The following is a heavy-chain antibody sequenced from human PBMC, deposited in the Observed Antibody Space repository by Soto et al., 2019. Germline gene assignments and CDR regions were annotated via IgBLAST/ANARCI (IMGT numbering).Heavy chain of an antibody. V-gene: IGHV1-69*02. CDR1: GGAFSSYT. D-gene: IGHD3-10*01. Sequence: QVQLVQSGAEVKKPGSSVKVSCKASGGAFSSYTISWVRQAPGQGLEWMGRIIPILGIANYAQKFQGRVTITADKSTSTAYMELSSLRSEDTAVYYCARLGHDPPSLLWFGEYGDPFDYWGQGTLVTVSS. CDR2: IIPILGIA. CDR3: ARLGHDPPSLLWFGEYGDPFDY. J-gene: IGHJ4*02.